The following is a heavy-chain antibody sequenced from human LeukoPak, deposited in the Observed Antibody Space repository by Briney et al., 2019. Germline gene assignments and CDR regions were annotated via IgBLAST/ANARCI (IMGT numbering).Heavy chain of an antibody. J-gene: IGHJ4*02. Sequence: GASVKVSCKASGYTFTSYDINWVRQATGQGLEWMGWMNPNSGNTGYAQKFQGRVTITRNTSISTAYMELSSLRSDDTAVYYCARDEPTQPDYWAREPWSPSPQ. CDR2: MNPNSGNT. CDR3: ARDEPTQPDY. V-gene: IGHV1-8*03. D-gene: IGHD1-1*01. CDR1: GYTFTSYD.